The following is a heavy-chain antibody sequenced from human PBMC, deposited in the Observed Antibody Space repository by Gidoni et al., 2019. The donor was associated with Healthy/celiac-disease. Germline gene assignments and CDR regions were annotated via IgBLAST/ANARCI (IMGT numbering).Heavy chain of an antibody. CDR2: IYTSGST. V-gene: IGHV4-61*02. CDR3: ARGPHYYDSSGYTYYFDY. Sequence: QVQLQESGPGLVKPSQTLSLTCTASGGSISSGSYYWSWIRQPAGKGLEWIGRIYTSGSTNYNPSLKSRVTISVDTSKNQFSLKLSSVTAADTAVYYCARGPHYYDSSGYTYYFDYWGQGTLVTVSS. J-gene: IGHJ4*02. CDR1: GGSISSGSYY. D-gene: IGHD3-22*01.